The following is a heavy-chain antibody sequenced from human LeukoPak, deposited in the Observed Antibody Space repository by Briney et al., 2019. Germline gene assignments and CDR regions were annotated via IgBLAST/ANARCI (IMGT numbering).Heavy chain of an antibody. Sequence: PSETLSLTCTVSGGSISSGSYYWSWIRQPAGKGLEWIGRIYTSGSTNYNPSLKSRVTISVDTSKNQFSLKLSSVTAADTAVYYCARVNFDWSDSYYYYMDVWGKGTTVTVSS. CDR1: GGSISSGSYY. D-gene: IGHD3-9*01. V-gene: IGHV4-61*02. CDR2: IYTSGST. J-gene: IGHJ6*03. CDR3: ARVNFDWSDSYYYYMDV.